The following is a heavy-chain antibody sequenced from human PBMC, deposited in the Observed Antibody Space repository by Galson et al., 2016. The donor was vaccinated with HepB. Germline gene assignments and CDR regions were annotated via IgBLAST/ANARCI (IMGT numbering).Heavy chain of an antibody. J-gene: IGHJ4*02. CDR2: IYNSGST. Sequence: TLSLTCAVSGGSVSSGGYYWSWIRQYPGKGLEWIGYIYNSGSTQYNPSLQSRVTISGDTSKNQFSLNLNSVTAADTAVYYCVTGDNYWRSGSKENWGQGTLATVSS. V-gene: IGHV4-31*11. D-gene: IGHD3-10*01. CDR3: VTGDNYWRSGSKEN. CDR1: GGSVSSGGYY.